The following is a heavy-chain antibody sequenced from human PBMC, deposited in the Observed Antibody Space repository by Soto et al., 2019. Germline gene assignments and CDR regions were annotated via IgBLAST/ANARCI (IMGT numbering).Heavy chain of an antibody. J-gene: IGHJ4*02. D-gene: IGHD3-10*01. CDR1: GSTFSSYG. Sequence: QVQLVESGGGVVQPGRSLRLSCAASGSTFSSYGMHWVRQAPGKGLEWVAVISYDGSNKYYADSVKGRFTISRDNSKNTLYLQMNSLRAEDTAVYYCAKDRSMVRGVIIPQPFDYWGQGTLVTVSP. V-gene: IGHV3-30*18. CDR3: AKDRSMVRGVIIPQPFDY. CDR2: ISYDGSNK.